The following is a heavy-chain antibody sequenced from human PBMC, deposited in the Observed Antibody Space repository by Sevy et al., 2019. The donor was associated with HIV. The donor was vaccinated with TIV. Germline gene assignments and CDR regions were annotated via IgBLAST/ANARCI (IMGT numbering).Heavy chain of an antibody. V-gene: IGHV3-30-3*01. Sequence: GGSLRLSCAASGFTFSSYAMHWVRQAPGKGLEWVAVISYDGSNKYYADSVKGRFTISRDNSKNTRYLQMNSLRAEDTAVYYCARDGGYSSSSRGYYFDYWGQGTLVTVSS. CDR1: GFTFSSYA. D-gene: IGHD6-6*01. J-gene: IGHJ4*02. CDR3: ARDGGYSSSSRGYYFDY. CDR2: ISYDGSNK.